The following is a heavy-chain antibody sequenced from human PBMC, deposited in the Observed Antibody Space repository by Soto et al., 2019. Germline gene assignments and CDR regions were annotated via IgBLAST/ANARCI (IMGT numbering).Heavy chain of an antibody. D-gene: IGHD3-22*01. J-gene: IGHJ4*02. CDR2: ISDSGST. Sequence: QVQLQESGPGLVKPSQTLSLTCTVSGGSISRGGYYWSWIRQHPGKGLEWIGYISDSGSTYYNPSLKSRVTISVDTSKNQFSLKLSSVTAADTAVYYCARAGHYYDTVGWDYWGQGTLATVSS. CDR1: GGSISRGGYY. CDR3: ARAGHYYDTVGWDY. V-gene: IGHV4-31*03.